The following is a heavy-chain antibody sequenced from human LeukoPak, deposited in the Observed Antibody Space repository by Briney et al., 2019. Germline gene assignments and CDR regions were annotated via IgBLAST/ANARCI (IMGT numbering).Heavy chain of an antibody. D-gene: IGHD2-21*02. CDR2: INHSGST. CDR1: GGSFSGYH. V-gene: IGHV4-34*01. J-gene: IGHJ5*02. Sequence: SETLSLTCAVYGGSFSGYHWTWIRQSPGKGLEWIGEINHSGSTNYNPPLKSRVTISVDTSKNQFSLKLRSVTAADTAVYYCVRDRCGGDCYPNWFDPWGQGTLVTVSS. CDR3: VRDRCGGDCYPNWFDP.